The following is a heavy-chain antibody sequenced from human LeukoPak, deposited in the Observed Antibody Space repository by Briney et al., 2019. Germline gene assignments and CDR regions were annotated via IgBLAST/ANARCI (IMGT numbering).Heavy chain of an antibody. D-gene: IGHD3-22*01. V-gene: IGHV3-23*01. CDR3: AKGGITMIVVVIQYYFDY. J-gene: IGHJ4*02. CDR1: GFTFSSHA. Sequence: GGSLSLSCAASGFTFSSHAMSWLRQAPGKGLEWVSVISGSGGSTYYADSVKGRFTISRDNSKNTLYLQMNSLRAEDTAVYYCAKGGITMIVVVIQYYFDYWGQGTLVTVSS. CDR2: ISGSGGST.